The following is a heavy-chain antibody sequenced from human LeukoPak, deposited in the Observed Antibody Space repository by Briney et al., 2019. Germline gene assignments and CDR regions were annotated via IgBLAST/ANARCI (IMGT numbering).Heavy chain of an antibody. CDR3: ARHQWHYYYYMGV. CDR2: IYYSGDT. J-gene: IGHJ6*03. D-gene: IGHD6-19*01. Sequence: SETLSLTCTVSGGSISSSSYYWGWIRQPPGKGLEWIGSIYYSGDTYYNPSLKSRRVTISVDTSKNQFSLRLSSVTAADTAVYYCARHQWHYYYYMGVWGKGSTVTVSS. V-gene: IGHV4-39*01. CDR1: GGSISSSSYY.